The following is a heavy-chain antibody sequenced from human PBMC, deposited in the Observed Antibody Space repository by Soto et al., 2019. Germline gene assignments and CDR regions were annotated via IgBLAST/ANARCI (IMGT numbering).Heavy chain of an antibody. CDR3: AKDTYDSNWYYFDY. CDR1: GFTFSSYA. D-gene: IGHD3-22*01. J-gene: IGHJ4*02. CDR2: ISGGGGST. V-gene: IGHV3-23*01. Sequence: PGESLKISCSASGFTFSSYAMSWVRQAPGKGLEWVSAISGGGGSTHYADSVKGRFTIARDNSKNTLFLQMNSLGAEDTAVYYCAKDTYDSNWYYFDYWGQGTLVTVSS.